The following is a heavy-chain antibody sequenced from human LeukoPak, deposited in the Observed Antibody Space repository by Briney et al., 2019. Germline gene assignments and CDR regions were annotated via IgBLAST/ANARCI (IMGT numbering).Heavy chain of an antibody. D-gene: IGHD3-10*01. Sequence: PSETLSLTCTVSGGSISSYYWSWIRQPPGKGLEWIRYIYYSGSTNYNPSLKSRVTISVDTSKNQFSLKLSSVTAADTAVYYCASAFYGSGSYSFDYWGQGTLVSVSS. CDR3: ASAFYGSGSYSFDY. V-gene: IGHV4-59*01. J-gene: IGHJ4*02. CDR1: GGSISSYY. CDR2: IYYSGST.